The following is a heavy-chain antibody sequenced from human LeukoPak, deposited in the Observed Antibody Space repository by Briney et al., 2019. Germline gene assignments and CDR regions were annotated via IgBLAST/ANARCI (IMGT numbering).Heavy chain of an antibody. CDR1: GFTVSRHY. Sequence: GGSLRLSCAASGFTVSRHYMRWVRQAPGKGLEWVSIIYSPGGTYYADSVKGRFTISRDNSKNTIYLQMNSLRVDDTAVYYCARAPFSADSSATPPAFDIWGHGTMVTVSS. CDR3: ARAPFSADSSATPPAFDI. CDR2: IYSPGGT. J-gene: IGHJ3*02. V-gene: IGHV3-53*01. D-gene: IGHD3-22*01.